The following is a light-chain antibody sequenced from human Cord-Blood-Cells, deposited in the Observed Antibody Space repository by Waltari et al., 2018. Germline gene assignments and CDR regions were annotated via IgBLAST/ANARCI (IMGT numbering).Light chain of an antibody. J-gene: IGLJ2*01. V-gene: IGLV2-14*01. Sequence: QSALTQPASVSGSPGQSSTISCTGTSSVVGGYTYVSWYQQHPGKAPKLMIYDVSNRPSGVSNRFSGSKSGNTASLTISGLQAEDEADYYCSSYTSSSNVVFGGGTKLTVL. CDR2: DVS. CDR1: SSVVGGYTY. CDR3: SSYTSSSNVV.